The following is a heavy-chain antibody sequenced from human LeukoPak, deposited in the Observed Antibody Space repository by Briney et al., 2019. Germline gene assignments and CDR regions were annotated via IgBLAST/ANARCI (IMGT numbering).Heavy chain of an antibody. J-gene: IGHJ4*02. D-gene: IGHD6-13*01. CDR2: IYTTGDT. CDR1: GGSISSDY. CDR3: ARAAGYSSNWPLDS. Sequence: PETLSLTCSVSGGSISSDYRTWIRQPAGRGLEWIGRIYTTGDTNYNPSLKGRLTMSVDTSKNQFSLRLTSVTAADTAVYYCARAAGYSSNWPLDSWGQGTLVTVSS. V-gene: IGHV4-4*07.